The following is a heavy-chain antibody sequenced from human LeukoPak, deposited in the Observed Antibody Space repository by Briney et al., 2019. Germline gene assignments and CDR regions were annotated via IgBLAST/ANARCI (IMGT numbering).Heavy chain of an antibody. Sequence: SETLSLTCTVSGGSISSYYWSWIRQPPGKGLEWIGYIYYSGSTNYNPSLKSRVTISVDTSKNQFSLKLSSVTAADTAVYYCASRAERGPSDYWGQGTLVTVSS. CDR1: GGSISSYY. CDR2: IYYSGST. D-gene: IGHD3-10*01. CDR3: ASRAERGPSDY. V-gene: IGHV4-59*08. J-gene: IGHJ4*02.